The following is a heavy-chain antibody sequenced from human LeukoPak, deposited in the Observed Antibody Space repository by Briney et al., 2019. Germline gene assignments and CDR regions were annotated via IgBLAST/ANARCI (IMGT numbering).Heavy chain of an antibody. Sequence: ALRLSCAASGFTFSSYAMHWVRQAPGKGLEWVAVISYDGSNKDYADSVKGRFTISRDNSKNTLYLQMNSLRAEDTAVYYCARNRRKDYGSGSYYADAFDIWGQGTMVTVSS. CDR2: ISYDGSNK. D-gene: IGHD3-10*01. CDR1: GFTFSSYA. J-gene: IGHJ3*02. CDR3: ARNRRKDYGSGSYYADAFDI. V-gene: IGHV3-30*04.